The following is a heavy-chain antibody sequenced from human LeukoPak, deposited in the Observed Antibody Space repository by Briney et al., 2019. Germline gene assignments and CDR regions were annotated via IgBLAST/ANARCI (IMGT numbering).Heavy chain of an antibody. CDR1: GYTFTSYY. V-gene: IGHV1-46*01. CDR2: INPSGGST. CDR3: ARDDFWKWLLWR. D-gene: IGHD3/OR15-3a*01. Sequence: GASVKVSCKASGYTFTSYYMHWVRQAPGQGLEWMGIINPSGGSTSYAQKFQGRVTMTRDMSTSTVYMELSSLRSEDTAVYYCARDDFWKWLLWRWGQGTLVTVSS. J-gene: IGHJ4*02.